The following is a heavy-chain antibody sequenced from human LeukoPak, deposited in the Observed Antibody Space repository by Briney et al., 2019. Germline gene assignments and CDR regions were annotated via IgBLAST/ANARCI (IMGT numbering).Heavy chain of an antibody. CDR3: ARDGGGIAAPN. V-gene: IGHV4-38-2*02. J-gene: IGHJ4*02. Sequence: PSEALSLTCTVSGYSISSGYYWGWIRQPPGKGLEWIGSIYHSGSTYYNPSLKSRVTISVDTSKNQFSLKLSSVTAADTAVYYCARDGGGIAAPNWGQGTLVTVSS. D-gene: IGHD6-13*01. CDR2: IYHSGST. CDR1: GYSISSGYY.